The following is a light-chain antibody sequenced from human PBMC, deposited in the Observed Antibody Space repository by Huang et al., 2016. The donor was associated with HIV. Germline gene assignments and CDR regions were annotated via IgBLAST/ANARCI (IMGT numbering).Light chain of an antibody. CDR2: GAS. CDR1: QGIAKS. J-gene: IGKJ4*01. V-gene: IGKV1-NL1*01. Sequence: DIQMTQSPSSLSASVGDRVTITCRPSQGIAKSLAWYQHKPGKAPNLLRYGASRLKSGVPSRFSGIGSGTDYTLTITGLQPEDFATYYCQQYYSAPSFGGGTKVEIK. CDR3: QQYYSAPS.